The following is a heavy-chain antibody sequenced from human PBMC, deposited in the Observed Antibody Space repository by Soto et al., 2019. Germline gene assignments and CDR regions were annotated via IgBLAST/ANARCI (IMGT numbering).Heavy chain of an antibody. CDR1: GFNFTSSA. V-gene: IGHV1-58*01. CDR3: AAALHDYGDYVGFYFDY. CDR2: IVVGSGNT. J-gene: IGHJ4*02. D-gene: IGHD4-17*01. Sequence: QMQLVQSGPEVKKPGTSVKVSCKASGFNFTSSAVQWVRHARGQRLELIGWIVVGSGNTNYAQKFQERVTITRDMSTSTAYMELSSLRSADTAVYYCAAALHDYGDYVGFYFDYWGQGTLVTVS.